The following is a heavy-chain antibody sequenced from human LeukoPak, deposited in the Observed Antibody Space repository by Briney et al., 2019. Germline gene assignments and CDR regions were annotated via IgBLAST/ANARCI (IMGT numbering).Heavy chain of an antibody. J-gene: IGHJ3*02. CDR1: GFTFSSYA. CDR2: ISYDGSNK. V-gene: IGHV3-30*04. CDR3: AREGRIGAFDI. Sequence: PGGSLRLSCAASGFTFSSYAMHWVRQAPGKGLEWVAVISYDGSNKYYADSVEGRFTISRDNSKNTLYLQMNSLRAEDTAVYYCAREGRIGAFDIWGQGTMVTVSS.